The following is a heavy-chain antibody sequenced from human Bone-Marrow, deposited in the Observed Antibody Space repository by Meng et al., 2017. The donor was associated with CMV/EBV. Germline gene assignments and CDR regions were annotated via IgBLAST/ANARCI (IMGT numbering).Heavy chain of an antibody. J-gene: IGHJ4*02. CDR3: ARDITYYYDSSGYYSMYY. D-gene: IGHD3-22*01. V-gene: IGHV3-30*04. CDR1: FTFSGYA. Sequence: FTFSGYAMHWVRQAPGKGLEWVAVISYDGSNKYYADSVKGRFTISRDNSKNTLYLQMNSLRAEDTAVYYCARDITYYYDSSGYYSMYYWGQGTLVTVS. CDR2: ISYDGSNK.